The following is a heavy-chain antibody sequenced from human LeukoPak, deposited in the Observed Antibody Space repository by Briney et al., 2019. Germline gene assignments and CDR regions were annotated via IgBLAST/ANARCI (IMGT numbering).Heavy chain of an antibody. CDR2: ISGSGGGT. J-gene: IGHJ4*02. CDR1: GFTFSSIA. V-gene: IGHV3-23*01. Sequence: RGSLRLSCAASGFTFSSIAMSWVRQAPDKGLEWVSTISGSGGGTYYADSVKGRFTISRDDSKNTLYLQMNSLRADDTAVYYCAKDLGRYRNNFFDYWGQGNLVTVSS. CDR3: AKDLGRYRNNFFDY. D-gene: IGHD1-26*01.